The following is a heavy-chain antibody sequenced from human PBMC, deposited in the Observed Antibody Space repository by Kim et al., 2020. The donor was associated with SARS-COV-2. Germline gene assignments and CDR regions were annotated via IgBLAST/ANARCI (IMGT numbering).Heavy chain of an antibody. V-gene: IGHV3-7*01. CDR1: GFSISTYW. CDR3: ASEVAPWFGIDY. J-gene: IGHJ4*02. D-gene: IGHD3-10*01. Sequence: GGSLRLSCAASGFSISTYWMTWVRRAPGKGLEWVAHIKPDGSGERYRDSVKGRFTISRDNDKNSVYLEMNSLRVEDTALYYCASEVAPWFGIDYWGQGTLVTVSS. CDR2: IKPDGSGE.